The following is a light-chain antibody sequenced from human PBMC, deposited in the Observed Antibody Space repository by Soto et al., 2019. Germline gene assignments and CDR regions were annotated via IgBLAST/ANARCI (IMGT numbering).Light chain of an antibody. CDR3: QQYDKYST. V-gene: IGKV1-5*01. CDR1: QSISVS. CDR2: DAS. J-gene: IGKJ1*01. Sequence: DIQMTQSPSTLSASVGGIDLITCRASQSISVSLAWYQQKPGKAPNLLIYDASTLQGGVPSRFSGSGSGTEVTLTVTSLQPEDFATNFWQQYDKYSTFGHGTKVDIK.